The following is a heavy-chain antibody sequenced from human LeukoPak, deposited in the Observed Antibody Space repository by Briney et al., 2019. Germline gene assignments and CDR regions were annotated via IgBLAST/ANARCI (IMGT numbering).Heavy chain of an antibody. D-gene: IGHD7-27*01. V-gene: IGHV7-4-1*02. CDR3: ARGGRKANWHKFDY. Sequence: GASVKVSCKASGYTFTSYAMNWVRQAPGQGLEWMGWINTNTGNPTYAQGFTGRFVFSLDTSVSTAYLQISSLKAEDTAVYYCARGGRKANWHKFDYWGQGTLVTVSS. J-gene: IGHJ4*02. CDR1: GYTFTSYA. CDR2: INTNTGNP.